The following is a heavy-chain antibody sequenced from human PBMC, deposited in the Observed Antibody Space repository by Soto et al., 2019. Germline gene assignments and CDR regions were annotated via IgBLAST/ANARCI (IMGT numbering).Heavy chain of an antibody. J-gene: IGHJ6*03. CDR3: ARHLRGNVYYYYYYMEV. Sequence: PPPGKGLEWIGSIYYSGSTYYNPSLKSRVTISVDTSKNQFSLKLSSVTAADTAVYYCARHLRGNVYYYYYYMEVLAKWTTVT. V-gene: IGHV4-39*01. D-gene: IGHD3-10*01. CDR2: IYYSGST.